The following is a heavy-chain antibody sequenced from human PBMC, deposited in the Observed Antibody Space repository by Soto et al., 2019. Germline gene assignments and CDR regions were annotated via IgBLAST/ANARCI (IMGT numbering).Heavy chain of an antibody. CDR3: AKDSGRGSADYYFDY. CDR1: GLTFSAYG. CDR2: ISNDGNNK. D-gene: IGHD3-10*01. V-gene: IGHV3-30*18. Sequence: XGSLRHSCAASGLTFSAYGMHWVRPSPGKGLERVAVISNDGNNKYHADSVKGRFTISRDNSKNTLYLQMNSLRAEDTAVYYCAKDSGRGSADYYFDYWGRGTLVTVSS. J-gene: IGHJ4*02.